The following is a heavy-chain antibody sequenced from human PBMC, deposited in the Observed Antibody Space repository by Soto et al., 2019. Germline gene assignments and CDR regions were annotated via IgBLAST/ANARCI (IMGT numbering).Heavy chain of an antibody. V-gene: IGHV1-3*01. CDR2: INGYNGNT. CDR3: AKADSNYAGRFSYYYMDV. Sequence: KVSCKASGYTFTNYATHWVRQAPGQRLEWVGWINGYNGNTSHPQKFQGKVTLTTDTSTSTAYMELRNLRSEDTAVYYCAKADSNYAGRFSYYYMDVWGNGTLVTVSS. CDR1: GYTFTNYA. D-gene: IGHD4-4*01. J-gene: IGHJ6*03.